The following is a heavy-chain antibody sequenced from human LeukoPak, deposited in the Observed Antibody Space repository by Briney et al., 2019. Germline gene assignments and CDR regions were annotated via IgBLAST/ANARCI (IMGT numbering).Heavy chain of an antibody. Sequence: ASVKVSCKASGYTFTGYHMHWVRQAPGQGLEWMGWINPNSGGTNYAQKFQGRVTMTRDTSISTAYMELSRLRSDDTAVYYCARSSGSYSMDAFDIWGQGTMVTVSS. CDR2: INPNSGGT. J-gene: IGHJ3*02. D-gene: IGHD1-26*01. CDR1: GYTFTGYH. V-gene: IGHV1-2*02. CDR3: ARSSGSYSMDAFDI.